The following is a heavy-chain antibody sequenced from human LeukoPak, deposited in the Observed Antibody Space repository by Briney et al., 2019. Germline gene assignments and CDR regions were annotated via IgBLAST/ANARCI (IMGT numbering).Heavy chain of an antibody. D-gene: IGHD3-22*01. Sequence: GASVKLSCKASGYTFTSYGISWVRQSPGQGLEWMGWISAYNGNTNYAQKLQGRVTMTTDTSTSTAYMELRSLRSDDTAVYYCARDLPTYYYDSSGQPFDYWGQGTLVTVSS. V-gene: IGHV1-18*01. J-gene: IGHJ4*02. CDR3: ARDLPTYYYDSSGQPFDY. CDR1: GYTFTSYG. CDR2: ISAYNGNT.